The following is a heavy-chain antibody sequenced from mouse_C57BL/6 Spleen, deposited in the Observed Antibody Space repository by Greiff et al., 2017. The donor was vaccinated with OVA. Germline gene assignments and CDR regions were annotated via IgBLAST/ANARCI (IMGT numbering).Heavy chain of an antibody. J-gene: IGHJ4*01. V-gene: IGHV1-81*01. Sequence: VKLVESGAELARPGASVKLSCKASGYTFTSYGISWVKQRTGQGLEWIGEIYPRSGNTYYNEKFKGKATLTADKSSSTAYMELRSLTSEDSAVYFCADGSSYYAMDYWGQGTSVTVSS. CDR2: IYPRSGNT. CDR1: GYTFTSYG. D-gene: IGHD1-1*01. CDR3: ADGSSYYAMDY.